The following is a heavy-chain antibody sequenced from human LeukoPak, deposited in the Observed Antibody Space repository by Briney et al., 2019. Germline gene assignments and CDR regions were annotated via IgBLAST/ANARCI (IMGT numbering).Heavy chain of an antibody. J-gene: IGHJ4*02. Sequence: PGGSLRLSCAASGFTFRSYAMTWVRQTPGRGLEWVSGISATGGTTYYADSAKGRFTISRDNSKNTLYLQMNSLRAEDTAVYYCAKDYPDFDYWRQGTLVTVSS. CDR3: AKDYPDFDY. V-gene: IGHV3-23*01. CDR1: GFTFRSYA. CDR2: ISATGGTT.